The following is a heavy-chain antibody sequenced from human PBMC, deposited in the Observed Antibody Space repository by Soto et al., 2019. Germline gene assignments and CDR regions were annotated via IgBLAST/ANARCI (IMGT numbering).Heavy chain of an antibody. CDR2: IFYSGST. D-gene: IGHD2-21*01. CDR3: ARHREVWLRGWGCDP. Sequence: PSETLSLTCSVSGGSIKNYYWNWIRQAPGKGLEWIGYIFYSGSTNYNPSLKRRVTISVDTSKNQFSLKLTSVTAADTAVYYCARHREVWLRGWGCDPWGQGALVTVSS. J-gene: IGHJ5*02. CDR1: GGSIKNYY. V-gene: IGHV4-59*01.